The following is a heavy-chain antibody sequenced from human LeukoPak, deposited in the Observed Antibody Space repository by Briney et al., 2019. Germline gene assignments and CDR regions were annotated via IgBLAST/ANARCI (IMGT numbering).Heavy chain of an antibody. V-gene: IGHV4-59*01. CDR3: ARGGSSGWVDY. CDR1: GGSISRYY. J-gene: IGHJ4*02. CDR2: IYYSGST. D-gene: IGHD6-19*01. Sequence: SETLSLTCTVSGGSISRYYWSWIRQPPGKGLEWIGYIYYSGSTNYNPSLKSQVTISIDTSKNQFSLKLSSVTAADTAVYYCARGGSSGWVDYWGQGTLVTVSS.